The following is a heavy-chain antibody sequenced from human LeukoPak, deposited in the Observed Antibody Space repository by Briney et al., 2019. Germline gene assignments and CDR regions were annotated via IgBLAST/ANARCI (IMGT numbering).Heavy chain of an antibody. Sequence: ASVKVSCKASGYTFTSYYMHWVRQAPGQGLEGMGIINPSGGSTSYAQTFQGRVTMTRDTSTSTVYMALSSLRSEDTAVYYCARDRGSSWYYYYGMDVWGQGTTVTVSS. J-gene: IGHJ6*02. D-gene: IGHD6-13*01. CDR2: INPSGGST. V-gene: IGHV1-46*01. CDR3: ARDRGSSWYYYYGMDV. CDR1: GYTFTSYY.